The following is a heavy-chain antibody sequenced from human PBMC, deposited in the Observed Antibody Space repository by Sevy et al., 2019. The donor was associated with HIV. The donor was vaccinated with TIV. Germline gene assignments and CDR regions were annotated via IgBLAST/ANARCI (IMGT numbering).Heavy chain of an antibody. J-gene: IGHJ3*02. CDR2: IIPVFHTA. CDR1: GGTLSCYA. Sequence: ASVKVSCKASGGTLSCYAISWVRQAPRQGLEWMGGIIPVFHTANYPQKFQGRVTITADGSTSTVYMELSSLGSDDTAVYYCASTDYYDSSGYYLYAFDIWGQGAMVTVSS. CDR3: ASTDYYDSSGYYLYAFDI. D-gene: IGHD3-22*01. V-gene: IGHV1-69*13.